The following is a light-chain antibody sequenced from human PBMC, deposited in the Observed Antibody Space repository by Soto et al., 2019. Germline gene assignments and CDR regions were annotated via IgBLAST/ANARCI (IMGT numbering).Light chain of an antibody. CDR2: AAS. J-gene: IGKJ2*01. Sequence: AIRRTQSPSSLSASTGDRDTKTCRASQGISSYLAWYQQKPGKAPKLLIYAASTLQSGVPSRFSGSGSGTDFTLTISCLQSEDFATYYCQQYYSYTYTFGQGTKVDIK. V-gene: IGKV1-8*01. CDR1: QGISSY. CDR3: QQYYSYTYT.